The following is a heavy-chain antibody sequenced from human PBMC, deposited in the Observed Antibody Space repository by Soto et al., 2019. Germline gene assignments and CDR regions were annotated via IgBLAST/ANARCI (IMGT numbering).Heavy chain of an antibody. CDR1: GFTFEDYA. J-gene: IGHJ3*02. CDR2: ISWDGGSA. Sequence: EVQLVESGGAVVQPGGSLRLSCAASGFTFEDYALHWVRQPPGKGLEWVALISWDGGSAFYVDSVRGRFTISRDRSSLPLHMQSPRPEDTPGYFCSRASGDRSAWAHEPFNTWGQGTSVTVSS. V-gene: IGHV3-43D*04. D-gene: IGHD6-19*01. CDR3: SRASGDRSAWAHEPFNT.